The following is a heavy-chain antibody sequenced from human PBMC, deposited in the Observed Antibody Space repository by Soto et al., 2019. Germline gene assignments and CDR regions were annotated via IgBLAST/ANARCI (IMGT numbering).Heavy chain of an antibody. V-gene: IGHV1-18*01. D-gene: IGHD2-21*02. Sequence: QVQLVHPGGEGRKPGASVPVSCKASGYTFTSYGISWVRQAPGQGPEWMGWISGYNGKTNYAQKVQDRVTMTTDTSTSTVYLELRSLRFDDTAVYYCAREGDVTYYYNGMDVWGQGTTVTVSS. CDR3: AREGDVTYYYNGMDV. J-gene: IGHJ6*01. CDR1: GYTFTSYG. CDR2: ISGYNGKT.